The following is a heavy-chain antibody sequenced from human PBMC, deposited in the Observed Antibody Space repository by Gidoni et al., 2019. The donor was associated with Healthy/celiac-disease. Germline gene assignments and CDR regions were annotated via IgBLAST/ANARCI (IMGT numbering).Heavy chain of an antibody. J-gene: IGHJ4*02. CDR2: ISGSGGST. V-gene: IGHV3-23*04. Sequence: EVQLVESGGGLVQPGVSLSLSLAASGFTFSSYGMSWVRQAPGKGLEWVSAISGSGGSTYYADSVKGRFTISRDNSKNTLYLQMNSLRAEDTAVYYCAKAGYCSGGSCYSVDYWGQGTLVTVSS. D-gene: IGHD2-15*01. CDR3: AKAGYCSGGSCYSVDY. CDR1: GFTFSSYG.